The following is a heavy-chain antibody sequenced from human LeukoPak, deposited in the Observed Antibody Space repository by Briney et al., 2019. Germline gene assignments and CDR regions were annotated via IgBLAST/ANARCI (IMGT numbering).Heavy chain of an antibody. Sequence: PSETLSLTCTVSGGSISSSTYYWGWIRQPPGKGLEWIGSIYYSGSTYYNPSLKSRVTMSVDTSKNQFSLKLSSVTAADTAVYYCARDEWPEWAFDIWGQGTMVTVSS. V-gene: IGHV4-39*07. CDR2: IYYSGST. D-gene: IGHD2-8*01. J-gene: IGHJ3*02. CDR1: GGSISSSTYY. CDR3: ARDEWPEWAFDI.